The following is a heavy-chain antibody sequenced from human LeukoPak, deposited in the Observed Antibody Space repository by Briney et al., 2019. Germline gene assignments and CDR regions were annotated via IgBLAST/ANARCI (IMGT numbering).Heavy chain of an antibody. D-gene: IGHD3-10*01. V-gene: IGHV4-59*01. Sequence: PSETLSLTCTVSGGSISSYYWSWIRQPPGKGLEWIGYIYYSGSTNYNPSLKSRVTISVDTSKNQSSLKLSSVTAAGTAVYYCARDNRVRGVKNGMDVWGKGTTVTVSS. CDR3: ARDNRVRGVKNGMDV. CDR1: GGSISSYY. J-gene: IGHJ6*04. CDR2: IYYSGST.